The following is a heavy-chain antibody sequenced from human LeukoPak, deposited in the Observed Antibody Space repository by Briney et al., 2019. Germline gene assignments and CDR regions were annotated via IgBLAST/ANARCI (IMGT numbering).Heavy chain of an antibody. Sequence: SETLSLTCTVSGGSISSYSWSWIRQPPGKGLEWIGYIYYSGSTNYNPSLKSRVTISVDTSKKQFSLKLSSVTAADTAVYYWARAGVVVWTFDYWGQGTLVTVSS. CDR1: GGSISSYS. J-gene: IGHJ4*02. CDR2: IYYSGST. D-gene: IGHD3-22*01. V-gene: IGHV4-59*01. CDR3: ARAGVVVWTFDY.